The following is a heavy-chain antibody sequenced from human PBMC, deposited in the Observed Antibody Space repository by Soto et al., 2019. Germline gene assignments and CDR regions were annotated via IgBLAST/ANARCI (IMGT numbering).Heavy chain of an antibody. D-gene: IGHD3-22*01. CDR2: IIPIFGTA. Sequence: SVKVSCKASGGTFSSYAISWVRQAPGQGLEWMGGIIPIFGTANYAQKFQGRVTITADESTSTAYMELSSLRSEDTAVYYCARDGRYYYDSSGYYPQWGQGTLVTVSS. CDR3: ARDGRYYYDSSGYYPQ. J-gene: IGHJ4*02. CDR1: GGTFSSYA. V-gene: IGHV1-69*13.